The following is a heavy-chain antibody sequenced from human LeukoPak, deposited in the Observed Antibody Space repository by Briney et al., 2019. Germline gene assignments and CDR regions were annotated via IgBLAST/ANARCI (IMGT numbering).Heavy chain of an antibody. J-gene: IGHJ4*02. CDR2: INPNSGGT. V-gene: IGHV1-2*02. Sequence: ASVKVSCKASGYTFTGYYMHWVRQAPGQGLEWMGWINPNSGGTNYAQKFQGRVTMTRDTSISTAYMELRSVRSDDTGVYYCARVISALRRPGHFDYWGQGTLVSVSS. CDR1: GYTFTGYY. D-gene: IGHD3-3*01. CDR3: ARVISALRRPGHFDY.